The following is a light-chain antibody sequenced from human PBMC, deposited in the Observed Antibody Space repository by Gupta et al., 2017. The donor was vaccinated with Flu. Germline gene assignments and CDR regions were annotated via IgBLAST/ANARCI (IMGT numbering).Light chain of an antibody. CDR2: GEF. Sequence: TARIAGRGNKMGRYGAPSYQQKQGQAPVLVVYGEFYRASGIPGRFSGSSSGNTATLTSTQAQAEDEADYYCHAWDRSGNHLVVFGGGTKLTVL. J-gene: IGLJ2*01. CDR3: HAWDRSGNHLVV. V-gene: IGLV3-21*02. CDR1: KMGRYG.